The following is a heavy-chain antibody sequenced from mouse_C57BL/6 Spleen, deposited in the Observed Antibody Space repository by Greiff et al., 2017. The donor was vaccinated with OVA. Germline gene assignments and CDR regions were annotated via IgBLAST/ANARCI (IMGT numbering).Heavy chain of an antibody. J-gene: IGHJ4*01. CDR2: ISDGGSYT. CDR1: GFPFSSYA. V-gene: IGHV5-4*01. CDR3: ARDYYGSSYDAMDY. D-gene: IGHD1-1*01. Sequence: EVKVVESGGGLVKPGGSLKLSCAASGFPFSSYAMSWVRQTPEKRLEWVATISDGGSYTYYPDNVKGRFTISRDNAKNNLYLQMSHLKSEDTAMYYCARDYYGSSYDAMDYWGQGTSVTVSS.